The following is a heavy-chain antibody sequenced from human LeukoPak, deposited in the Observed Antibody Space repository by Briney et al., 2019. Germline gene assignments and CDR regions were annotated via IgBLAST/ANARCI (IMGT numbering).Heavy chain of an antibody. CDR3: AKEGAAAGQVGGLDY. Sequence: PGGSLRLSCAASGLIFGRDSMNWVRQAPGRGLEWISYISRDSDIRYYADSVRGRFHISRDNARNSLYLQMNSLRAEDTALYYCAKEGAAAGQVGGLDYWGQGTLVTVSS. J-gene: IGHJ4*02. D-gene: IGHD6-13*01. CDR1: GLIFGRDS. V-gene: IGHV3-48*01. CDR2: ISRDSDIR.